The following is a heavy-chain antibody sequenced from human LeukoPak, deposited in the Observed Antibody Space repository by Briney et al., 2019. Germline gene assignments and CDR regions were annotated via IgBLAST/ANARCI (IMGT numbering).Heavy chain of an antibody. CDR1: GGSFSGYY. CDR2: INHSGST. CDR3: ARGSVRVVRGVTDN. D-gene: IGHD3-10*01. J-gene: IGHJ4*02. Sequence: SETLSLTCAVYGGSFSGYYWSWIRQPPGKGLEWIGEINHSGSTNYNPSLKSRVTISVDTSKNQFSLKLSSVTAADTAVYYCARGSVRVVRGVTDNWGQGTLVTVSP. V-gene: IGHV4-34*01.